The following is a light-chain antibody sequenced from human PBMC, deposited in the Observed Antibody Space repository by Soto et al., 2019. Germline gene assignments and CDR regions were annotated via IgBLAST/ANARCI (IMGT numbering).Light chain of an antibody. J-gene: IGKJ1*01. V-gene: IGKV1-39*01. CDR3: QQSYSTPRT. CDR2: AAS. CDR1: QSISSY. Sequence: DTPMTQCPSSLCGAVGCEVTLTYRASQSISSYLNWYQQKPGKAPKLLIYAASSLQSGVPSRFSGSGSGTDFTLTISSLQPEDFATYYCQQSYSTPRTFGQGTKVDIK.